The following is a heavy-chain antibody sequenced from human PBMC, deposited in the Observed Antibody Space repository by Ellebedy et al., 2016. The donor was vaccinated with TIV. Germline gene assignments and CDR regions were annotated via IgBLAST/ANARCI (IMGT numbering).Heavy chain of an antibody. V-gene: IGHV3-7*03. CDR1: GFTFSNHW. Sequence: PGGSLRLSCAASGFTFSNHWMSLVRQAPGKGPEWVANIRPDGGDKNYVDSVKGRFTISRDNAQNSLYLQMDSLTDDDTAVYYCVGPHWLVHSWGQGTLVIVSS. CDR2: IRPDGGDK. CDR3: VGPHWLVHS. D-gene: IGHD6-19*01. J-gene: IGHJ4*02.